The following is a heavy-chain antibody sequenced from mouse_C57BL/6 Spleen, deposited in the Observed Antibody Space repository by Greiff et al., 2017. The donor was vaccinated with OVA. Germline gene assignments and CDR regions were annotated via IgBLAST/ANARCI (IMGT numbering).Heavy chain of an antibody. J-gene: IGHJ1*03. CDR3: ARDDYDPYWYFDV. Sequence: DVMLVESGGGLVKPGGSLKLSCAASGFTFSDYGMHWVRQAPEKGLEWVAYISSGSSTIYYADTVKGRFTISRDNAKNTLFLQMTSLRSEDTAMYYCARDDYDPYWYFDVWGTGTTVTVSS. CDR1: GFTFSDYG. CDR2: ISSGSSTI. D-gene: IGHD2-4*01. V-gene: IGHV5-17*01.